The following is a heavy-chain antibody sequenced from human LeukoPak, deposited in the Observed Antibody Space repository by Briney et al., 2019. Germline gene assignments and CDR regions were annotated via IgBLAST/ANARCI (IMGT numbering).Heavy chain of an antibody. CDR1: GYTFTGYY. D-gene: IGHD3-9*01. J-gene: IGHJ6*02. V-gene: IGHV1-2*02. Sequence: ASLKVSCKASGYTFTGYYMHWVRQAPGQGLEWMGWINPNSGGTNYAQKFQGRVTMTRDTSISTAYMELSRLRSDDTAVYYCARDGYFDFNFGMDVWGQGTTVTVSS. CDR3: ARDGYFDFNFGMDV. CDR2: INPNSGGT.